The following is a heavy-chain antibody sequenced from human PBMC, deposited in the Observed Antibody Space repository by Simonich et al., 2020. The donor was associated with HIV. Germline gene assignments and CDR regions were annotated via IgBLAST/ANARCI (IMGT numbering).Heavy chain of an antibody. V-gene: IGHV4-34*01. D-gene: IGHD3-3*01. Sequence: QVQLQQWGAGLLKPSETLSLTCAVYGGSFSGYYWSWIRQPPGKGLEWIGEINHSGITNYKSSLNSRDTISVDKSKNQFSLKLSSVTAADTAIYYCARRDRELILYFDYWGQGNLVTVSS. CDR2: INHSGIT. CDR3: ARRDRELILYFDY. J-gene: IGHJ4*02. CDR1: GGSFSGYY.